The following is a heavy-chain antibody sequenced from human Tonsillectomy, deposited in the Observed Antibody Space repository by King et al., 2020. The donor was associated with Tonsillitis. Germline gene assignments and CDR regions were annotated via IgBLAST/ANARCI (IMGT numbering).Heavy chain of an antibody. J-gene: IGHJ5*02. Sequence: VQLVQSGAEVKKPGSSVKVSCKASGGTFSSYAISWVRQAPGQGLEWMGGIIPIFGTANYAKKFQGRVTITADESTCTAYMGLSSLGSEDTAVYYCARGSDQLLQGWFDPWGQGTLVTVSS. CDR3: ARGSDQLLQGWFDP. D-gene: IGHD5-24*01. V-gene: IGHV1-69*01. CDR2: IIPIFGTA. CDR1: GGTFSSYA.